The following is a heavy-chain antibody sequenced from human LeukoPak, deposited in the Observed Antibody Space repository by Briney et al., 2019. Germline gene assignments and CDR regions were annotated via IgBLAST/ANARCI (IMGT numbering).Heavy chain of an antibody. CDR3: AKEQTVTPDNYYYYYMDV. V-gene: IGHV3-33*06. J-gene: IGHJ6*03. CDR2: IWSDGRNQ. Sequence: PGGSLRLSCAASGFTFSTYGMHWVRQAPGKGLEWVAVIWSDGRNQYSADSLKGRFTISRDNSKNTLSLQMNSLRAEDTAVYYCAKEQTVTPDNYYYYYMDVWGKGTTVTVSS. D-gene: IGHD4-17*01. CDR1: GFTFSTYG.